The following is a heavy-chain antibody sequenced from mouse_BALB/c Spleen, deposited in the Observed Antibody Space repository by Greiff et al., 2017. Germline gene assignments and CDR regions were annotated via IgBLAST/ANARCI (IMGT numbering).Heavy chain of an antibody. V-gene: IGHV5-12-2*01. CDR2: ISNGGGST. D-gene: IGHD1-1*01. CDR3: ARQLSSYYAMDY. CDR1: GFTFSSYT. J-gene: IGHJ4*01. Sequence: LVESGGGLVQPGGSLKLSCAASGFTFSSYTMSWVRQTPEKRLEWVAYISNGGGSTYYPDTVKGRFTISRDNAKNTLYLQMSSLKSEDTAMYYCARQLSSYYAMDYWGQGTSVTVSS.